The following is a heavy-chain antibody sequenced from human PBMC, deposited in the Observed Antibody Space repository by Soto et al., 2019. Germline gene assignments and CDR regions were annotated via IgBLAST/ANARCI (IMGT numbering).Heavy chain of an antibody. D-gene: IGHD3-3*01. CDR3: ARHSRKYYDFSSGDDNGPFGSDAFDI. CDR1: GFTFSSYS. J-gene: IGHJ3*02. CDR2: ISSSSSYI. Sequence: GGSLRLSCAASGFTFSSYSMNWVRQAPGKGLEWVSYISSSSSYIYYADSVKGRFTISRDNAKNSLYLQMNSPRAEDTAVYYRARHSRKYYDFSSGDDNGPFGSDAFDIWGQETMVPVSS. V-gene: IGHV3-21*05.